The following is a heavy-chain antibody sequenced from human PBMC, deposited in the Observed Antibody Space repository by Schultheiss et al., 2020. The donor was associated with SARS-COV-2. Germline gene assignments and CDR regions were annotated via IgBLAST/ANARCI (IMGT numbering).Heavy chain of an antibody. J-gene: IGHJ4*02. V-gene: IGHV3-48*01. CDR2: ISSSGSTI. CDR3: AKDGGYCSGGSCYSFY. D-gene: IGHD2-15*01. Sequence: GGSLRLSCAASGFTFSSYGMHWVRQAPGKGLEWVSYISSSGSTIYYADSVKGRFTISRDNSKNTLYLQMNSLRAEDTAVYYCAKDGGYCSGGSCYSFYWGQGTLVTVSS. CDR1: GFTFSSYG.